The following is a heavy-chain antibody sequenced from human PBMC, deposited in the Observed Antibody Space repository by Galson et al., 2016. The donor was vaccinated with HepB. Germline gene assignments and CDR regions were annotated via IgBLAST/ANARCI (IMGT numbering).Heavy chain of an antibody. Sequence: SLRLSCAASGFTFSDYYMSWIRQAPGKGLEWVSHISSSGTTISYADSVKGRFTISRDNSKNTVYLQMNSLRAADTAIYYCARDDWGIGVGYYGLDVWGQGTTVTVS. CDR3: ARDDWGIGVGYYGLDV. CDR1: GFTFSDYY. D-gene: IGHD3-16*01. J-gene: IGHJ6*02. V-gene: IGHV3-11*01. CDR2: ISSSGTTI.